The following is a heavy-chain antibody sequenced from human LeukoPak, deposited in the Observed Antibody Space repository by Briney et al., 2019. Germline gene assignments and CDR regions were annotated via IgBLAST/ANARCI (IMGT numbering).Heavy chain of an antibody. CDR2: IWDDGSKK. D-gene: IGHD3-10*01. J-gene: IGHJ4*02. V-gene: IGHV3-33*01. Sequence: PGTSLRLSCAASGFTFSSYGINWVRQAPGKGLEWVAVIWDDGSKKYYADSVKGRFTISRDNSKNTLYLQMNSLRGEDTAVYYCASRIGYWGQGTLVIVSS. CDR1: GFTFSSYG. CDR3: ASRIGY.